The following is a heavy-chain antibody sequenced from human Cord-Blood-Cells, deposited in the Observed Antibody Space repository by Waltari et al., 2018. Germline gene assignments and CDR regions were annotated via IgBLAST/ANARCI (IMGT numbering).Heavy chain of an antibody. D-gene: IGHD6-6*01. V-gene: IGHV4-39*01. CDR2: IYYSGST. Sequence: QLQLQESGPGLVKPSETLSLTCTVSGGSISSSSYYWGWIRPPPGKGLEWIGSIYYSGSTYYNPSLKSRVTISGDTSKNQFSLKLSSVTAADTAVYYCARHSSSIAARRYFDLWGRGTLVTVSS. CDR3: ARHSSSIAARRYFDL. CDR1: GGSISSSSYY. J-gene: IGHJ2*01.